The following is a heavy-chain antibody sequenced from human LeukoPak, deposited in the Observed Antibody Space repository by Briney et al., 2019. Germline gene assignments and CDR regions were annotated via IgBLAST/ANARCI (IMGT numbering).Heavy chain of an antibody. CDR2: IYYSGST. Sequence: PGGSLRLSCAASGFTFSSYWMSWVRQAPGKGLEWIGSIYYSGSTYYNPSLKSRVTISVDTSKNQFSLKLSSVTAADTAVYYCARDPVRTVFDYWGQGTLVTVSS. D-gene: IGHD4-17*01. CDR3: ARDPVRTVFDY. V-gene: IGHV4-39*07. CDR1: GFTFSSYW. J-gene: IGHJ4*02.